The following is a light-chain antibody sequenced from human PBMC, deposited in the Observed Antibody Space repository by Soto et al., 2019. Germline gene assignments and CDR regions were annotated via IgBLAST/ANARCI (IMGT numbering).Light chain of an antibody. CDR3: YSYAGSRIVV. J-gene: IGLJ2*01. Sequence: QSALTQPASVSGSPGQSITISCTGTSSDVGTYNLVSWYQQHPGKAPKLMIFEVSERPSGISNRFSGSKSGNTASLTISGLQAEDEADYYCYSYAGSRIVVFGGGTKLTVL. CDR2: EVS. V-gene: IGLV2-23*02. CDR1: SSDVGTYNL.